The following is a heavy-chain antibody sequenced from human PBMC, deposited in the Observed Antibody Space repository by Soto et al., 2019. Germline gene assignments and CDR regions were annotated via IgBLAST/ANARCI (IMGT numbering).Heavy chain of an antibody. D-gene: IGHD4-17*01. CDR3: AGKYGYGAYVWTFGAFDI. V-gene: IGHV1-69*13. CDR2: IIPIFGTA. CDR1: GGTFSSYA. Sequence: SVKVSCKASGGTFSSYAISWVRQAPGQGLEWMGGIIPIFGTANYAQKFQGRVTITADESTSTAYMELSSLRSEDTAVYYCAGKYGYGAYVWTFGAFDIWGQGTMVTVSS. J-gene: IGHJ3*02.